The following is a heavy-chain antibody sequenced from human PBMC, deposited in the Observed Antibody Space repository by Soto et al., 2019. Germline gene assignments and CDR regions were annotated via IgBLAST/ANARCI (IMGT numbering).Heavy chain of an antibody. CDR1: GASVSSGNHY. J-gene: IGHJ4*02. Sequence: QVLMQESGPGLVKPSETLSLTCTVSGASVSSGNHYWSWIRQPPGKRLEWIGFIYNGVITNYSPSRKSRVSISADTSRNQFSLKVSSVTAADTAVYYCARGWDANSWGQGALVTVSS. V-gene: IGHV4-61*01. CDR3: ARGWDANS. D-gene: IGHD6-19*01. CDR2: IYNGVIT.